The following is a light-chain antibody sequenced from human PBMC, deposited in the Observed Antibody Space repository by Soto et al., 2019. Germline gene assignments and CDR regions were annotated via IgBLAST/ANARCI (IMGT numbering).Light chain of an antibody. Sequence: EVVXTXXXXTLSVSPGESATLSCRASQSVSSSLAWSQQKPGQAPRLLIYGASTRATGIPARFSGSGSETEFTLTISSLQSEDFAVYYCQQYNNWWTFGQGTKVEIK. J-gene: IGKJ1*01. CDR1: QSVSSS. CDR2: GAS. V-gene: IGKV3-15*01. CDR3: QQYNNWWT.